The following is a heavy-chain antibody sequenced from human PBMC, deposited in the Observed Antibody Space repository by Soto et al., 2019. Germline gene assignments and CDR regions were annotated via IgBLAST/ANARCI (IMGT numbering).Heavy chain of an antibody. Sequence: QAQLVQSGAEMKKPGASVKVSCKAAGYTLSAYTMNWVRQAPGQSVEWMGWINVGSGNTRYSQNFQGGVSITRDSSANTVYMELLGLKSADTAMYYCARDTERVAPRANHALDISAQGTILTVSS. J-gene: IGHJ3*02. CDR1: GYTLSAYT. CDR2: INVGSGNT. CDR3: ARDTERVAPRANHALDI. V-gene: IGHV1-3*01. D-gene: IGHD2-2*01.